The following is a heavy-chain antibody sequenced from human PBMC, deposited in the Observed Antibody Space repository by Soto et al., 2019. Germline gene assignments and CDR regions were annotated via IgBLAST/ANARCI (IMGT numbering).Heavy chain of an antibody. D-gene: IGHD2-2*01. J-gene: IGHJ3*02. CDR2: INSDGSST. CDR1: GFTFSSYW. Sequence: GGSLRLSCAASGFTFSSYWMHWVRQAPGKGLVWVSRINSDGSSTSYADSVKGRFTISRDNAKNTLYLQMNSLRAEDTAVYYCARVFVLVVVPAASDAFDIWGQGTMVTVSS. V-gene: IGHV3-74*01. CDR3: ARVFVLVVVPAASDAFDI.